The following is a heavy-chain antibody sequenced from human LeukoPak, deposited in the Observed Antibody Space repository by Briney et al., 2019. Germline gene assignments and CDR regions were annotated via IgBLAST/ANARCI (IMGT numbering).Heavy chain of an antibody. Sequence: PGRSLRLSCAASGFTFSSYAMHWVRQAPGKGLEGVAVISYDGSNKYYADSVKGRFTISRDNSKNTLYLQMNSLRAEDTAVYYCARDRRSMVRGVILPDYWGQGTLVTVSS. CDR2: ISYDGSNK. J-gene: IGHJ4*02. CDR3: ARDRRSMVRGVILPDY. CDR1: GFTFSSYA. V-gene: IGHV3-30*04. D-gene: IGHD3-10*01.